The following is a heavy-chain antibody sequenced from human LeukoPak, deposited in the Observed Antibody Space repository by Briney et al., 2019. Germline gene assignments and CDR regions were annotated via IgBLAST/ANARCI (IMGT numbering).Heavy chain of an antibody. V-gene: IGHV3-53*01. CDR3: AREGASSLVRGVIGY. Sequence: GGSLSLSCAASGFTVSTNYMSWVRQAPGRGLEWVSVIYNGGTTHYADSVKGRFTISRDHSQNTLYLQTNSLRVEDTAVYYCAREGASSLVRGVIGYWGPGTLVTVSS. CDR1: GFTVSTNY. D-gene: IGHD3-10*01. CDR2: IYNGGTT. J-gene: IGHJ4*02.